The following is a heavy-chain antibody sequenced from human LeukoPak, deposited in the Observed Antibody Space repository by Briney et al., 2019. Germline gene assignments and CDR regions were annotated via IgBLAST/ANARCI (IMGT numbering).Heavy chain of an antibody. CDR3: ASTDRLAAAGTDY. CDR1: GFTFSSYS. J-gene: IGHJ4*02. CDR2: ISSSSSYI. Sequence: GGSLRLSCAASGFTFSSYSMNWVRQAPGKGLEWVSSISSSSSYIYYADSVKGRFTISRDNAKNSLYPQMNSLRAEDTAVYYCASTDRLAAAGTDYWGQGTLVTVSS. V-gene: IGHV3-21*01. D-gene: IGHD6-13*01.